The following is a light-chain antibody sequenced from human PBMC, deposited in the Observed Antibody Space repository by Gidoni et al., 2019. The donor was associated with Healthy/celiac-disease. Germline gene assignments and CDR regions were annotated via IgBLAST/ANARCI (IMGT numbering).Light chain of an antibody. CDR3: QQYGSSPRT. CDR2: GAS. Sequence: EIVLTQSPGTLSLSPGERATLSCRASQSVSSSYLAWYQQKPGQAPRLLNYGASSRATGIPDRFSGSGSGTDFTLTISRLEPEDFAVYYCQQYGSSPRTFGQGTKLEIK. V-gene: IGKV3-20*01. J-gene: IGKJ2*01. CDR1: QSVSSSY.